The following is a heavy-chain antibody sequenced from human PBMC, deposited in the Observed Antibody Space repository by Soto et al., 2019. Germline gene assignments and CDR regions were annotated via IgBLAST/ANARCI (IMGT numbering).Heavy chain of an antibody. D-gene: IGHD5-12*01. J-gene: IGHJ6*02. V-gene: IGHV3-7*01. CDR2: IKQDGSEK. CDR3: ASDCEMATIFLDYGMDV. CDR1: GFTFSSYW. Sequence: GGSLRLSCAASGFTFSSYWMSWVRQAPGKGLEWVANIKQDGSEKYYVDSVKGRFTISIDNAKNSLYLQMNSLRAEDTAVYYCASDCEMATIFLDYGMDVWGQGTTVTVSS.